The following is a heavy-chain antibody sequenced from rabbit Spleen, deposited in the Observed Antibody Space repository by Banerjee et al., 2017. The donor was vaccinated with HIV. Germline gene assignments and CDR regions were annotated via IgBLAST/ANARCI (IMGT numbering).Heavy chain of an antibody. Sequence: QSLEESGGDLVKPGASLTLACTASGVPFTSSSYMCWVCQAPGKGLEWIGYIEPIFGNTYYANWVNGRFTISSHNAQNTLYLQLSSLTAADTATYFCVRDQAGDADYGPYYLNLWGPGTLVTVS. CDR3: VRDQAGDADYGPYYLNL. CDR2: IEPIFGNT. J-gene: IGHJ4*01. CDR1: GVPFTSSSY. D-gene: IGHD2-1*01. V-gene: IGHV1S40*01.